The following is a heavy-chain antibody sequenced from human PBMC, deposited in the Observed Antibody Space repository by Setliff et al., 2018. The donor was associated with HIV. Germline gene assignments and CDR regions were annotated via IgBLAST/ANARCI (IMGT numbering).Heavy chain of an antibody. CDR3: TRGQDVVVLSPTGSDAFDI. CDR1: GFIFGDYA. D-gene: IGHD2-15*01. V-gene: IGHV3-49*04. CDR2: IRSKAYGGTR. J-gene: IGHJ3*02. Sequence: HPGGSLRLSCTGSGFIFGDYATSWVRQAPGKGLEWVGIIRSKAYGGTREYAASVKGRFTISRDDSKSIAFLQMNSLKTEDTAVYYCTRGQDVVVLSPTGSDAFDIWGRGTMVTVSS.